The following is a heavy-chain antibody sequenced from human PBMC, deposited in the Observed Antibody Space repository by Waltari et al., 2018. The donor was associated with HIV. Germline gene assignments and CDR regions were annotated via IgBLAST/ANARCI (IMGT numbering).Heavy chain of an antibody. CDR2: TRPLACGT. Sequence: EVHLVQSGAEVRKSGESLKISCKASGYTFTNYWIAWVRQMSGEGLAWMGITRPLACGTSYNPSLEGQITISAAKSIATASVESSNLNASEAAISYCARLFDNDTTGYINNAFEIWGQGTGVT. CDR1: GYTFTNYW. D-gene: IGHD5-18*01. CDR3: ARLFDNDTTGYINNAFEI. V-gene: IGHV5-51*03. J-gene: IGHJ3*02.